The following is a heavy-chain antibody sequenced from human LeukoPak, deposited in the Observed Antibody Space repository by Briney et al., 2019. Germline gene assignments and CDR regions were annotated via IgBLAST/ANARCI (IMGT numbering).Heavy chain of an antibody. V-gene: IGHV4-59*01. CDR1: GGSISSYY. CDR2: IYYSGST. D-gene: IGHD2/OR15-2a*01. CDR3: ARDQGDYLDYYYGMDV. Sequence: SETLSLTCTVSGGSISSYYWSWIRQPPGKGLEWIGYIYYSGSTNYNPSLKSRVTISVDTSKNQFSLKLSSVTAADTAVYYCARDQGDYLDYYYGMDVWGKGTTVTVSS. J-gene: IGHJ6*04.